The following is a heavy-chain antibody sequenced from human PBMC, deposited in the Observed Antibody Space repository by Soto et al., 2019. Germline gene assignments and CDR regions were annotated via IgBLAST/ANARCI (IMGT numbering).Heavy chain of an antibody. J-gene: IGHJ4*02. CDR1: GFTLGNYW. CDR2: INDYGTTI. D-gene: IGHD1-1*01. CDR3: ARGGLEPFDY. Sequence: GGSLRLSCAASGFTLGNYWMHWVRQAPGKGLVWVSRINDYGTTINYAEAVEGRFIISRDDAKSEVYLQMNNLRAEDSAVYYCARGGLEPFDYWGQGALVTVSS. V-gene: IGHV3-74*01.